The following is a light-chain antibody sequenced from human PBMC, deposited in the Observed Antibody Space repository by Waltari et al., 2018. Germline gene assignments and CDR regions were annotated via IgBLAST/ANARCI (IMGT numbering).Light chain of an antibody. V-gene: IGKV1-39*01. CDR1: QGISSY. J-gene: IGKJ1*01. CDR2: AAS. CDR3: QQTYSHFRT. Sequence: DIRMTQSPPSLPASVGDSVTITCRASQGISSYLNWYQQKPGQAPKLLIYAASSLQSGVPSRFSGGGFGTDFTLTINSLQPEDFAVYFCQQTYSHFRTFGQGTKVDVK.